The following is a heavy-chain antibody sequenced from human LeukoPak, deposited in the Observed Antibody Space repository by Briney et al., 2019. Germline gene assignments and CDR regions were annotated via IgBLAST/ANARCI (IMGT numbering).Heavy chain of an antibody. CDR2: MNPNSGNT. CDR3: ATELRHQDY. V-gene: IGHV1-8*01. CDR1: GYAFTSYD. D-gene: IGHD2-15*01. Sequence: ASVKVSCKASGYAFTSYDINWVRQATGQGLEWMGYMNPNSGNTGSAQKFQGRVTMTRDTSISTAYMELSSLRSEDTAVYYCATELRHQDYWGQGTLVTVSS. J-gene: IGHJ4*02.